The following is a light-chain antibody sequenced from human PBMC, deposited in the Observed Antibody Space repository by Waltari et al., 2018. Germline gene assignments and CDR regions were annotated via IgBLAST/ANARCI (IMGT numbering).Light chain of an antibody. J-gene: IGKJ1*01. V-gene: IGKV1-5*03. Sequence: DIQMTQSPSTLSASVGARVTIPCRASQSISSWLAWYQQKPGKAPKLLTYKASSLESGVPSRFSGSGSGTEFTLTISSLQPDDFATYYCQQYNSYPWTFGQGTKVEIK. CDR3: QQYNSYPWT. CDR1: QSISSW. CDR2: KAS.